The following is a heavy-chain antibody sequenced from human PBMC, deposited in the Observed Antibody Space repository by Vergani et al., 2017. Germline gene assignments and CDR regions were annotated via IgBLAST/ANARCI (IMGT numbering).Heavy chain of an antibody. J-gene: IGHJ6*02. CDR1: GGSISSGGYY. CDR2: IYYSGST. Sequence: QVQLQESGPGLVKPSQTLSLTCTVSGGSISSGGYYWSWIRQHPGKGLEWIGYIYYSGSTYYNPSLKSRVTISVDTSKNQFSLKLSSVTAADTAVYYCARDLIGVAVAGTSRYYYGMDVWGQGTLVTVSS. D-gene: IGHD6-19*01. CDR3: ARDLIGVAVAGTSRYYYGMDV. V-gene: IGHV4-31*03.